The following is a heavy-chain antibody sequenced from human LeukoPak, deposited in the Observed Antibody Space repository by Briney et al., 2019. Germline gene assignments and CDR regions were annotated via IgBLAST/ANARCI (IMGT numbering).Heavy chain of an antibody. Sequence: PGGSLRLSCAASGFTFSSYEMSWVRQAPGKGLEWVANIKQDGSEKYYVDSVKDRFTISRDNAKNSLYLQMNSLRAEDAAVYYCTRENWYIDYWGQGNLVTVSS. J-gene: IGHJ4*02. CDR1: GFTFSSYE. CDR3: TRENWYIDY. V-gene: IGHV3-7*01. CDR2: IKQDGSEK.